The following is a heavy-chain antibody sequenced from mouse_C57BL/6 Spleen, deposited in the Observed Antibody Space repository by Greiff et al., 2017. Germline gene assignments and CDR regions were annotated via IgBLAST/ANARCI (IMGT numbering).Heavy chain of an antibody. D-gene: IGHD2-1*01. V-gene: IGHV1-55*01. Sequence: QVQLQQPGAELVKPGASVKMSCKASGYTFTSYWITWVKQRPGQGLEWIGDIYPGSGSTNYNEKFKSKATLTVDTSSSTAYMQLSSLTAEDSAVYYCARRALYGNYAMDYWGQGTSVTVSS. CDR2: IYPGSGST. CDR3: ARRALYGNYAMDY. CDR1: GYTFTSYW. J-gene: IGHJ4*01.